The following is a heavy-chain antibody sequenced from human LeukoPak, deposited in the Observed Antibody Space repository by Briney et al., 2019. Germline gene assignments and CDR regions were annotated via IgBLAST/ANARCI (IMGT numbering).Heavy chain of an antibody. D-gene: IGHD4-17*01. V-gene: IGHV3-30-3*01. J-gene: IGHJ4*02. CDR3: ARENYGDYYFDY. CDR2: ISYDGSNK. Sequence: GGSLRLSRAASGFTFSSYAMHWVRQAPGKGLEWVTIISYDGSNKYYADSVKGRFTISRDNSKNTLYLQMNSLRPEDTAVYYCARENYGDYYFDYWGRGTLVTVSS. CDR1: GFTFSSYA.